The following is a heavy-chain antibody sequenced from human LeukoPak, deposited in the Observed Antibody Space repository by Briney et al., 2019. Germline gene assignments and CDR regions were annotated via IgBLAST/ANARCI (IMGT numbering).Heavy chain of an antibody. V-gene: IGHV3-33*01. D-gene: IGHD7-27*01. CDR1: GFPFSGFG. Sequence: GGSLRLSCTASGFPFSGFGMHWVRQAPGKGLEWVAVIWYDATNKYYADSVRGRFTISRDNSENTLYLQTNSLRAEDTAVYYCARDLAWGGYWGQGTLVTVSS. CDR2: IWYDATNK. J-gene: IGHJ4*02. CDR3: ARDLAWGGY.